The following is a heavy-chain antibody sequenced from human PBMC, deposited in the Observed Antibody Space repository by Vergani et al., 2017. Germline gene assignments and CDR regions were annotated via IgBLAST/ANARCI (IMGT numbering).Heavy chain of an antibody. CDR2: ISHDGNNK. Sequence: QVQLVESGGSVVQPGRSLRLSCAASGFTFSNYGLHWVRQAPGQGLEWVAVISHDGNNKYYVDSVKGRFTISRDNSKNTLYLYMNSLRADDTAVYYCAKDPRLKEDYYYYYMDVWGKGTTVTVSS. V-gene: IGHV3-30*18. CDR1: GFTFSNYG. J-gene: IGHJ6*03. CDR3: AKDPRLKEDYYYYYMDV.